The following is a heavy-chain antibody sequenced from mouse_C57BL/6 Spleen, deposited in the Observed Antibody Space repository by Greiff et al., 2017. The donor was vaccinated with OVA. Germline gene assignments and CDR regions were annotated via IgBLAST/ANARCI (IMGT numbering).Heavy chain of an antibody. CDR1: GYTFTSYG. CDR2: IYPRSGNT. V-gene: IGHV1-81*01. D-gene: IGHD4-1*01. Sequence: VQLQQSGAELARPGASVKLSCKASGYTFTSYGISWVKQRTGQGLEWIGEIYPRSGNTYYNEKFKGKATLTADKSSSTAYMELRSLTSEDSAVYFCARSSNWDYFDHWGQGTTLTVSS. CDR3: ARSSNWDYFDH. J-gene: IGHJ2*01.